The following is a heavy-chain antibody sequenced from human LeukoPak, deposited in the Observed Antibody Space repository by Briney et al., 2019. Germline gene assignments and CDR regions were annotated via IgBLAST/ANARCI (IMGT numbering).Heavy chain of an antibody. CDR2: LYQDGST. J-gene: IGHJ3*02. CDR1: IYSITSGYY. V-gene: IGHV4-38-2*02. Sequence: RPSETLSLTCAVSIYSITSGYYWGWIRQPPGKGLEWIGSLYQDGSTYYNPSLESRVTISADTSKNQFSLKLNSLTAADTAVYYCARDQSWGAFDIWGQGTMVTVSS. D-gene: IGHD3-16*01. CDR3: ARDQSWGAFDI.